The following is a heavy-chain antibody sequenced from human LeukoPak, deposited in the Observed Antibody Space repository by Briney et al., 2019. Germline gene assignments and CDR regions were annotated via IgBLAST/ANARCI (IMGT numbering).Heavy chain of an antibody. V-gene: IGHV3-23*01. J-gene: IGHJ5*02. CDR2: ISASGGSI. Sequence: GGSLRLSCAASGFTFNNYAMSWVRQAPGKGLEWVSAISASGGSIYYADSVKGRFTISRDNAKNSLYLQMNSLRAEDTAVYYCARADFWSGNWFDPWGQGTLVTVSS. CDR1: GFTFNNYA. D-gene: IGHD3-3*01. CDR3: ARADFWSGNWFDP.